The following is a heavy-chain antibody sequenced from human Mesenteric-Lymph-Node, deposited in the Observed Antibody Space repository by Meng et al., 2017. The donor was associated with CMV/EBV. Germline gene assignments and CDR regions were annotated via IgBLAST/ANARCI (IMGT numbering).Heavy chain of an antibody. V-gene: IGHV4-59*01. CDR1: SISSYY. Sequence: SISSYYWSWIRQPPGKGLEWIGYIYYSGSTNYNPSLKSRVTISVDTSKNQFSLKLSSVTAADTAVYYCARVSDMVRGVNYYYGMDVWGQGTTVTVSS. D-gene: IGHD3-10*01. CDR3: ARVSDMVRGVNYYYGMDV. CDR2: IYYSGST. J-gene: IGHJ6*02.